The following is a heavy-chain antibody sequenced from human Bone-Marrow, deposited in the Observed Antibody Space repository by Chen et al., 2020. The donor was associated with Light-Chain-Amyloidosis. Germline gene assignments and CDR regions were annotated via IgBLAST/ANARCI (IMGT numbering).Heavy chain of an antibody. V-gene: IGHV3-13*05. D-gene: IGHD6-6*01. Sequence: EVQLVESGGGLIQPGGSLRLSCAASGFTFSTYDIHWVRQPVGKGLEWVAGSGTAGDPYYPGAFQGRFTISREEAKNSVYLQIDSLRAADTAVSSFSLVLSFPFPLPPLDVFCPGTTVIVS. CDR1: GFTFSTYD. J-gene: IGHJ6*02. CDR3: SLVLSFPFPLPPLDV. CDR2: SGTAGDP.